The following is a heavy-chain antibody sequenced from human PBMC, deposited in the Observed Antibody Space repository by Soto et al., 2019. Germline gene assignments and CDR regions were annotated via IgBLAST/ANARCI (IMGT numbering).Heavy chain of an antibody. Sequence: GGSLRLSCTVSGFAFNNYGINWVRQAPGQGLEWVSSISRSDYTYYSDSVKGRFTISRDNAKNSVSLQMNTLRVEDTAVYYCAREDSIIIPAVSDFWGQGTLVTVSS. CDR2: ISRSDYT. CDR1: GFAFNNYG. D-gene: IGHD2-2*01. V-gene: IGHV3-21*01. CDR3: AREDSIIIPAVSDF. J-gene: IGHJ4*02.